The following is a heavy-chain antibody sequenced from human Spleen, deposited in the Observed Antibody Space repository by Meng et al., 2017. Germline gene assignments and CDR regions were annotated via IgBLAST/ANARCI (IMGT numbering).Heavy chain of an antibody. J-gene: IGHJ4*02. CDR1: GYILTELS. Sequence: ASVKVSCKVSGYILTELSMHWVRQAPGKGLEWMGGFDPEDGETIYAQKFQGRVTMTEDTTTDTAYMELSSLKSEDTAVYYCTTGRMRYCSGGSFYDPYYFDYWGQGTLVTVSS. CDR2: FDPEDGET. D-gene: IGHD2-15*01. V-gene: IGHV1-24*01. CDR3: TTGRMRYCSGGSFYDPYYFDY.